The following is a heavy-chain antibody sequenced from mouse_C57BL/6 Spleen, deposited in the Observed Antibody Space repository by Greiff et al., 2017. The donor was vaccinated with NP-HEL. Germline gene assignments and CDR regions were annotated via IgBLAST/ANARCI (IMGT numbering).Heavy chain of an antibody. Sequence: VQLHQSGPELVKPGASVKIPCKASGYTFTDYNMDWVKQSHGKSLEWIGDINPNNGGTIYNQKFKGKATLTVDKSSSTAYMELRSLTSEDTAVYYCARNYYGSSYRFFDYWGQGTTLTVSS. CDR1: GYTFTDYN. V-gene: IGHV1-18*01. J-gene: IGHJ2*01. CDR3: ARNYYGSSYRFFDY. CDR2: INPNNGGT. D-gene: IGHD1-1*01.